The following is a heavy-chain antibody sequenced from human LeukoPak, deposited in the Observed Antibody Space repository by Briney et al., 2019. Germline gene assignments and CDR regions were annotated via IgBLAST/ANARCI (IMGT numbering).Heavy chain of an antibody. V-gene: IGHV3-48*02. CDR2: SNTDGTI. D-gene: IGHD5/OR15-5a*01. CDR3: VRDRVYAFDC. Sequence: PGGSLRLSCAASGFTFSYYSMNWVRQAPGKGLEWISYSNTDGTISYADSVKGRFTISRDNAENSLYLQMNSLRDEDTAVYFCVRDRVYAFDCWGQGTMVTVSS. J-gene: IGHJ3*01. CDR1: GFTFSYYS.